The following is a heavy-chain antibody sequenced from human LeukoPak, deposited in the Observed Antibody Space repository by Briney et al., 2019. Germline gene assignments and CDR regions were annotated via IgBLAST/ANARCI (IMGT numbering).Heavy chain of an antibody. Sequence: RSGGSLRLSCAASGFTVSIYWMHWVRQAPGKGLVWVARIKGDGSSTIYADSVKGRFTISRDNSKNTLYLQMNSLRVEDTAVYYCARDTYRDYVPAESWGQGTLVTVSS. D-gene: IGHD4-17*01. V-gene: IGHV3-74*01. CDR2: IKGDGSST. CDR3: ARDTYRDYVPAES. CDR1: GFTVSIYW. J-gene: IGHJ4*02.